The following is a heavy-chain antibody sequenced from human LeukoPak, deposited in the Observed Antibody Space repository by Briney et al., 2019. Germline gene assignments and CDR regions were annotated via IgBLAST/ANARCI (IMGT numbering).Heavy chain of an antibody. Sequence: PSETLSLTCTVSGGSISSYYWSWIRQPPGKGLEWIGYIYYSGSTNYNPSLKSRVTISVDTSKNQFSLKLSSVTAADTAVYYCARGLSKRAYYYYMDVWGKGTTVTVSS. D-gene: IGHD3-16*01. V-gene: IGHV4-59*01. CDR1: GGSISSYY. J-gene: IGHJ6*03. CDR3: ARGLSKRAYYYYMDV. CDR2: IYYSGST.